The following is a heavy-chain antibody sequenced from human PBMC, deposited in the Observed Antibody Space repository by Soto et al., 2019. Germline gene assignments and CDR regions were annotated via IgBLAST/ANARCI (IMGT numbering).Heavy chain of an antibody. CDR1: GGSVSSNSYS. Sequence: SETLSLTCTVSGGSVSSNSYSWGWIRQSPGKGLEWIGTIYSSENTYYNPSLLSRVTISVDTSKNQFSLKLSSVTAADTAVYYCASSNIAAAGFYYYGMDVWGRGTTVTVSS. J-gene: IGHJ6*02. CDR3: ASSNIAAAGFYYYGMDV. D-gene: IGHD6-13*01. V-gene: IGHV4-39*07. CDR2: IYSSENT.